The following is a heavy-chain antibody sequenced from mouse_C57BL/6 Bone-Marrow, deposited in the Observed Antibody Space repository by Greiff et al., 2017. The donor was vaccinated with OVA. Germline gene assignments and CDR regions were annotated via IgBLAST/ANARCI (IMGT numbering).Heavy chain of an antibody. V-gene: IGHV1-69*01. D-gene: IGHD1-1*01. CDR2: IDPSDSHT. CDR3: ARISLYYYGSSVDY. CDR1: GYTFTSYW. Sequence: QVQLQQPGAELVMPGASVKLSCKASGYTFTSYWMHWVKQRPGQGLEWIGEIDPSDSHTNYNQKFKGKSTLTVDKSSSTAYMQLSSLTSEDSAVYYCARISLYYYGSSVDYWGQGTTLTVSS. J-gene: IGHJ2*01.